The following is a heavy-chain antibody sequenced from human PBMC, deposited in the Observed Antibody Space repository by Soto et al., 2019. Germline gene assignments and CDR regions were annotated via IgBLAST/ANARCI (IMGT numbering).Heavy chain of an antibody. CDR1: GFTSMSSC. J-gene: IGHJ4*02. V-gene: IGHV3-7*03. Sequence: PGGSLRLSCVASGFTSMSSCMGWVRQAPGKGLEWVANINQDGGVTYYVDSVEGRFTIFRDNAKDSLYLQMHSLRAEDTAVYYCARYYRGSGRYFFDYWGQGTLVTVSS. CDR3: ARYYRGSGRYFFDY. CDR2: INQDGGVT. D-gene: IGHD6-19*01.